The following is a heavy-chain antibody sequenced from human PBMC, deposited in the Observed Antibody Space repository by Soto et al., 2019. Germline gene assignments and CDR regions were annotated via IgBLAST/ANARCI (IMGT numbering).Heavy chain of an antibody. CDR3: ARSPYYYGSGSDY. V-gene: IGHV3-23*01. J-gene: IGHJ4*02. CDR2: SGGSESSK. CDR1: GLTFSRAD. Sequence: GGSLRLSCVVSGLTFSRADLSWVRQPPGKGLEWVAASGGSESSKYYVDSVKGRFTISRDNSKNTLYLQMNSLRAEDTAVYYCARSPYYYGSGSDYWGQGTLVTVSS. D-gene: IGHD3-10*01.